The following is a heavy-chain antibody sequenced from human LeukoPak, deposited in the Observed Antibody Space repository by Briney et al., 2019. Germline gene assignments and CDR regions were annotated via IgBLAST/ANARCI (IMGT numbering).Heavy chain of an antibody. Sequence: SETLSLTCTVSGGSISSYYWSWIRQPAGKGLEWIGEINHSGSTNYNPSLKSRVTISVDTSKNQFSLKLSSVTAADTAVYYCARGLGSSGWGGDYWGQGTLVTVSS. D-gene: IGHD6-19*01. CDR3: ARGLGSSGWGGDY. J-gene: IGHJ4*02. V-gene: IGHV4-34*01. CDR2: INHSGST. CDR1: GGSISSYY.